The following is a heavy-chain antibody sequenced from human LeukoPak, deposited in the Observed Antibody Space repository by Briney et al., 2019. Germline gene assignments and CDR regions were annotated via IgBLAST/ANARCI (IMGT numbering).Heavy chain of an antibody. J-gene: IGHJ4*02. D-gene: IGHD2-15*01. CDR2: ISYSGNT. Sequence: PSETLSLTCSVSGGSISSYYWSWIRQPPGKGLEWIGYISYSGNTNYNPSLKSRVTISVDTSKNQFSLKLSSVTAADTAVYYCATRSTGVAATFDCWGQGALATVSS. V-gene: IGHV4-59*01. CDR1: GGSISSYY. CDR3: ATRSTGVAATFDC.